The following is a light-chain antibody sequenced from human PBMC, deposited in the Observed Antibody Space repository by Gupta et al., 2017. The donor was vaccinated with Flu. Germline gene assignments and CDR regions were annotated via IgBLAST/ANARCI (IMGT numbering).Light chain of an antibody. Sequence: DIQITQSPSSLSASVGDRVTIPCRASQRIRRYLHWYQQKPGKAPKLLIYAASRVKSGVPSRFSGSGYGTDFTLTISRRQPEDFANYYCQHRYSTPRPFGQGTKVEIK. J-gene: IGKJ1*01. CDR1: QRIRRY. CDR2: AAS. CDR3: QHRYSTPRP. V-gene: IGKV1-39*01.